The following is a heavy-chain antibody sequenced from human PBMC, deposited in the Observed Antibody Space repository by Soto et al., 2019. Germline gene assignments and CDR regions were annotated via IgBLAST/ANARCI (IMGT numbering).Heavy chain of an antibody. J-gene: IGHJ3*02. D-gene: IGHD1-26*01. CDR1: GYTFTSYG. Sequence: ASVKVSCKASGYTFTSYGISWVRQAPGQGPEWMGWVSAYNGNTNYAQKLQGRVTMTTDTSTSKAYMELRSLRSDDTAVYYCARERILGSDAFDIWGQGTMVTVSS. CDR2: VSAYNGNT. V-gene: IGHV1-18*01. CDR3: ARERILGSDAFDI.